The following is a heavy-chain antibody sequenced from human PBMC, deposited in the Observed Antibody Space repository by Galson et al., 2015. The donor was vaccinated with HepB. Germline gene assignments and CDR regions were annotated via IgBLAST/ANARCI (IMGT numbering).Heavy chain of an antibody. CDR3: ATQRGGSGSCPNDY. D-gene: IGHD3-10*01. CDR1: EFTFSSSA. Sequence: SLRLSCAASEFTFSSSAVSWVRQAPGKGLEWVSSISGSGDSTYYADSVKGRFTISRDNSKNTLYLQMNSLRAEDTAVYYCATQRGGSGSCPNDYWGQGTLVTVSS. CDR2: ISGSGDST. J-gene: IGHJ4*02. V-gene: IGHV3-23*01.